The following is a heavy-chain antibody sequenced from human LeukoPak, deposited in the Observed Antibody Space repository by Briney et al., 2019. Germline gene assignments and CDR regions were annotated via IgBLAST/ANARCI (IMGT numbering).Heavy chain of an antibody. CDR1: GFSITHNY. J-gene: IGHJ4*02. CDR2: IYSGGDS. Sequence: GGSLRLSCVVSGFSITHNYMSWVRQAPGKGLEWVSLIYSGGDSYYADSVKGRFIISKDNSKNTVYLRMNTLRAEDTAVDYCASHYCTAGSCYFDGWGQGTLVSVSS. D-gene: IGHD2-8*02. CDR3: ASHYCTAGSCYFDG. V-gene: IGHV3-53*01.